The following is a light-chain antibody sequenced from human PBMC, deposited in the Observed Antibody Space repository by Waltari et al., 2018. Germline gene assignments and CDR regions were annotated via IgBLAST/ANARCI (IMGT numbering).Light chain of an antibody. CDR1: MRHVCRYHY. V-gene: IGLV2-14*03. CDR3: SSYTGRDMV. CDR2: NVS. Sequence: QSALTQPASVSGSPGQSTTISCSRTMRHVCRYHYVSWFQQHPREPPKLIIFNVSFRPSGVSNCFSGSKSGTTAPLTISGVQTGDEADYYCSSYTGRDMVFGGGTKVTVL. J-gene: IGLJ2*01.